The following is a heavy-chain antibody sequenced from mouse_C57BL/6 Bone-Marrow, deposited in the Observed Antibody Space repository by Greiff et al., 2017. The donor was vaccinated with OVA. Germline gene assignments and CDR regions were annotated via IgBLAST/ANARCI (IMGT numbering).Heavy chain of an antibody. CDR2: IHPNSGST. V-gene: IGHV1-64*01. Sequence: QVQLQQPGAELVKPGASVKLSCKASGYTFTSYWMHWVKQRPGQGLEWIGMIHPNSGSTNYNEKFKSKATLTVDKSSSTAYMQLSSLTSEDSAVYYCARPCDYDRDYYAMDYWGQGTSVTVSS. CDR1: GYTFTSYW. D-gene: IGHD2-4*01. CDR3: ARPCDYDRDYYAMDY. J-gene: IGHJ4*01.